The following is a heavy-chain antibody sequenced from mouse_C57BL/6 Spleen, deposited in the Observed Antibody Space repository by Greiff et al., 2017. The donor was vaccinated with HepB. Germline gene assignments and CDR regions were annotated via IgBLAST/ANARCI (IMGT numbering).Heavy chain of an antibody. CDR2: IWRGGST. Sequence: QVQLKESGPGLVQPSQSLSITCTVSGFSLSSYGVHWVRQSPGKGLEWLGVIWRGGSTDYNAAFMSRLSLTKDNSKSQVFFKMNSLQADDTAIYYCAKAYGSSYFDYWGQGTTLTVSS. CDR1: GFSLSSYG. D-gene: IGHD1-1*01. J-gene: IGHJ2*01. CDR3: AKAYGSSYFDY. V-gene: IGHV2-5*01.